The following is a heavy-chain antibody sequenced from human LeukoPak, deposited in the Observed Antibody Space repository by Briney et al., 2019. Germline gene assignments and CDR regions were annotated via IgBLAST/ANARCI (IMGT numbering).Heavy chain of an antibody. V-gene: IGHV4-30-2*01. CDR3: ARYRLGYYYDSSGYYTGFDY. CDR1: GGSISSGGYS. D-gene: IGHD3-22*01. J-gene: IGHJ4*02. Sequence: SETLSLTCAVYGGSISSGGYSWSWIRQPPGKGLEWIGYIYHSGSTYYNPSLKSRVTISVDRSKNQFSLKLSSVTAADTAVYYCARYRLGYYYDSSGYYTGFDYWGQGTLVTVSS. CDR2: IYHSGST.